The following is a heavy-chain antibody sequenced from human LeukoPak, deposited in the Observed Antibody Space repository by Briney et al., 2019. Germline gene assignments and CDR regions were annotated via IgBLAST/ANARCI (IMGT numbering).Heavy chain of an antibody. Sequence: GRSLRLSCAASGFTFSSYGMHWVRQAPGKGLEWVAVIWYDGSNKYYADSVKGRFTISRDNSKNTLYLQMNSLRAEDTAVYYCAKDLFGYCSSTSCPGGNWGQGTLVTVSS. CDR3: AKDLFGYCSSTSCPGGN. D-gene: IGHD2-2*03. CDR2: IWYDGSNK. V-gene: IGHV3-33*06. J-gene: IGHJ4*02. CDR1: GFTFSSYG.